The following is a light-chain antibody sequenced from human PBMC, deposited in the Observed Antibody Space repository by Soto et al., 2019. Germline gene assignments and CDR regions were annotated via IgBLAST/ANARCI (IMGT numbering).Light chain of an antibody. J-gene: IGLJ1*01. Sequence: QSALTQPPSASGSPGQSLTISCKGSNRDVGAYKYVSWYQQRPGTAPKMIIFEVDKRPSGVPNRFSGSRSGDKASLTVSGLQTEDEGLYYCAAWDASRNGYVFGTGTKLTVL. CDR1: NRDVGAYKY. CDR3: AAWDASRNGYV. CDR2: EVD. V-gene: IGLV2-8*01.